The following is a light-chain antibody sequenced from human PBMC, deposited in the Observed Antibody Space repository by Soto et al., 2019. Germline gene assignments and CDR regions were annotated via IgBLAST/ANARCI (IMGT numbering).Light chain of an antibody. CDR1: SSNIGSNA. CDR3: AAWNDNLNGPSYV. Sequence: QSALTQPPSASGTPGQKVTISCSGSSSNIGSNAVNWYQQVPGTAPKLLIYSDDRRPSGVPDRFSGSKSGTSASLAISGLQSEDEADYICAAWNDNLNGPSYVFGTGTKVTVL. CDR2: SDD. J-gene: IGLJ1*01. V-gene: IGLV1-44*01.